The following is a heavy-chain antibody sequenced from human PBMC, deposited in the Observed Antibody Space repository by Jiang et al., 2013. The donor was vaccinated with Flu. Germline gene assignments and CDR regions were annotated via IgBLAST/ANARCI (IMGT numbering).Heavy chain of an antibody. J-gene: IGHJ5*02. CDR3: ALGVRDDYNYVYDKS. CDR1: GGTLSSHT. Sequence: SGAEVKKPGSSVKVSCKASGGTLSSHTFSWVRQAPGQGLEWVGRIIPMFGITNYAQNFQGRVTITADKSTSTAYMELSSLRSEDTAVYYCALGVRDDYNYVYDKSWGQGTLVTVSS. V-gene: IGHV1-69*04. D-gene: IGHD5-24*01. CDR2: IIPMFGIT.